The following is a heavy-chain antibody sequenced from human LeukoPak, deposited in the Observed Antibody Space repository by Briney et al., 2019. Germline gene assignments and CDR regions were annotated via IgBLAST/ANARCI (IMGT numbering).Heavy chain of an antibody. D-gene: IGHD1-26*01. CDR2: ISSSGNTI. CDR1: GFTFSSYA. Sequence: PPGGSLRLSCAASGFTFSSYAMNWVRQAPGKGLEWVSYISSSGNTIYYADSVKGRFTISRDNAKNSLYLQMNSLRAEDTAVYYCATESGTYSGTCFDYWGQGTLVTVSS. CDR3: ATESGTYSGTCFDY. V-gene: IGHV3-48*01. J-gene: IGHJ4*02.